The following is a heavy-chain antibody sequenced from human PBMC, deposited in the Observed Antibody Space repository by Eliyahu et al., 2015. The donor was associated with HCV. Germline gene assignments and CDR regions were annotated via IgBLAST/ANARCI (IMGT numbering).Heavy chain of an antibody. CDR1: GFTFGHFG. J-gene: IGHJ4*02. CDR3: ARDPYSSSSGHQFLDS. D-gene: IGHD6-6*01. V-gene: IGHV3-33*01. Sequence: QVQLLESGGGVVQPGRSLNLSCATSGFTFGHFGMHWIRQAPGKGLEWVGIIYYDASRLFYADSVTGRFTISSDSSKKTYYLHMSSLRVEDTGTYYCARDPYSSSSGHQFLDSWGQGVLVTVSS. CDR2: IYYDASRL.